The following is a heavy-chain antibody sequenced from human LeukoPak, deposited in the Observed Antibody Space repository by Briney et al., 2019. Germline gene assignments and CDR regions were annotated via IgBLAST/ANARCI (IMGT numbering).Heavy chain of an antibody. Sequence: SQTLSLTCTVSGGSISSGDYYWSWIRQPPGKGLEWIGYIYYSGSTYYNPPLKSRVTISVDTSKNQFSLKLSSVTAADTAVYYCAREGAYGDYGYWGQGTLVTVSS. CDR2: IYYSGST. CDR3: AREGAYGDYGY. V-gene: IGHV4-30-4*01. J-gene: IGHJ4*02. CDR1: GGSISSGDYY. D-gene: IGHD4-17*01.